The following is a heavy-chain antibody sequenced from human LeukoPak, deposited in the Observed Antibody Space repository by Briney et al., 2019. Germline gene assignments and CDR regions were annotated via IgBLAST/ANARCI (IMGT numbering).Heavy chain of an antibody. V-gene: IGHV1-69*05. J-gene: IGHJ3*02. D-gene: IGHD3-3*01. CDR2: IIPIFGTA. Sequence: SVKVSCKXSGGTFSSYAISWVRQAPGQGLEWMGRIIPIFGTANYAQKFQGRVTITTDESTSTAYMELSGLRSEDTAVYYCARSKGYYDFWSGHHDAFDIWGQGTMVTVSS. CDR3: ARSKGYYDFWSGHHDAFDI. CDR1: GGTFSSYA.